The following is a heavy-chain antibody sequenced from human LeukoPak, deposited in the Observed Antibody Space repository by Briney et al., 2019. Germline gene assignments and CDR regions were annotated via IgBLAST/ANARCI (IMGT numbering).Heavy chain of an antibody. CDR3: ARRGGTTVTTGDYFDY. J-gene: IGHJ4*02. D-gene: IGHD4-17*01. CDR1: GGSISSSSYY. V-gene: IGHV4-39*07. Sequence: SETLSLTCTVSGGSISSSSYYWGWIRQPPGKGLEWIGEINHSGSTNYNPSLKSRVTISVDTSKNQFSLKLSSVTAADTAVYYCARRGGTTVTTGDYFDYWGQGTLVTVSS. CDR2: INHSGST.